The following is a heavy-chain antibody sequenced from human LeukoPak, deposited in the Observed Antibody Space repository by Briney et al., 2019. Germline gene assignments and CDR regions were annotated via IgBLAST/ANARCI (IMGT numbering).Heavy chain of an antibody. V-gene: IGHV1-2*02. CDR1: GYTFTGYY. D-gene: IGHD3-10*01. CDR2: INPNSGGT. Sequence: GASVKVSCKASGYTFTGYYMHWVRQAPGQGLEWMGWINPNSGGTNYAQKFQGRVTMTRDTSISTAYMELSRLRSDDTAVYYCARRITMVRGVTYYYMDVWGKGTTVTISS. J-gene: IGHJ6*03. CDR3: ARRITMVRGVTYYYMDV.